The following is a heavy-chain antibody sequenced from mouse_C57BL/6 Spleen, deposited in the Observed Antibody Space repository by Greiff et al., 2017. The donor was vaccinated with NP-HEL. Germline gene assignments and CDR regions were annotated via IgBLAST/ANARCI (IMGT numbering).Heavy chain of an antibody. J-gene: IGHJ1*03. CDR3: ARKGFTTVTARGYFDV. V-gene: IGHV1-26*01. Sequence: VQLQQSGPELVKPGASVKISCKASGYTFTDYYMNWGKQSHGKSLEWFGDINPNNGGTSYNQKFKGKATLTVDKSSSTAYMELRSLTSEDSAVYYCARKGFTTVTARGYFDVWGTGTTVTVSS. CDR2: INPNNGGT. CDR1: GYTFTDYY. D-gene: IGHD1-1*01.